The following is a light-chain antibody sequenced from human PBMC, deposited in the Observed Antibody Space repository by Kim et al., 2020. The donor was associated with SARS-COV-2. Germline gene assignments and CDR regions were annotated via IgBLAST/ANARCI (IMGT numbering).Light chain of an antibody. CDR1: KLGDKY. J-gene: IGLJ2*01. V-gene: IGLV3-1*01. CDR3: QAWDSRSYVV. Sequence: ELTQPPSVSVSPGQTASITCSGDKLGDKYAYWYQQKPGQSPVVVIYQDNKRPSGIPERFSGSNSGNTATLTISGTQAMDEADYYCQAWDSRSYVVFGGGTQLTV. CDR2: QDN.